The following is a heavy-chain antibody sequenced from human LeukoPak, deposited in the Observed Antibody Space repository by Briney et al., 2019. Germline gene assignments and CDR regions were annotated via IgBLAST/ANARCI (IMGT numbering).Heavy chain of an antibody. CDR2: IKSKTDYGTT. V-gene: IGHV3-15*01. D-gene: IGHD1-1*01. CDR1: GFTFNNAW. Sequence: GGSLRLSCAASGFTFNNAWMSWVRQAPGKGLEWVGRIKSKTDYGTTDYAAPVKGRFTISGDESKNTLYLQMDSLKTEDTAVYYCSTPAYGTNCHQVYWGQGTLVTVSS. CDR3: STPAYGTNCHQVY. J-gene: IGHJ4*02.